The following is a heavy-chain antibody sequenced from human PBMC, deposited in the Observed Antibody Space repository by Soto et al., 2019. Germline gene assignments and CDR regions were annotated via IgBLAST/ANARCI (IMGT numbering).Heavy chain of an antibody. V-gene: IGHV5-51*01. CDR1: GYSFTSYW. CDR2: IYPGDSDT. D-gene: IGHD3-22*01. J-gene: IGHJ4*02. CDR3: ARVGPYHDRLSQPFDY. Sequence: PGESLKISCKGSGYSFTSYWIGWVRQMPGKGLEWMGIIYPGDSDTRYSPSFQGQVTISADKSISTAYLQWSSLKASDTAMYYCARVGPYHDRLSQPFDYWGQGTLVTVSS.